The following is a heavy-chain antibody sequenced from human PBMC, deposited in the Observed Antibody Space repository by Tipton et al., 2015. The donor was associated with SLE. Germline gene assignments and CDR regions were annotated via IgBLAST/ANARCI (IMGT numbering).Heavy chain of an antibody. CDR2: IYYSGCT. CDR3: ASGGLTGMYDY. CDR1: GGSISSYY. D-gene: IGHD1-20*01. V-gene: IGHV4-59*01. Sequence: TLSLTCTVSGGSISSYYWSWIRQPPGKGLEWIGYIYYSGCTNYKPSLQSRVPISVDTPKNQFSLKLSSVTAADTAVYYCASGGLTGMYDYWGQGTLVTVSS. J-gene: IGHJ4*02.